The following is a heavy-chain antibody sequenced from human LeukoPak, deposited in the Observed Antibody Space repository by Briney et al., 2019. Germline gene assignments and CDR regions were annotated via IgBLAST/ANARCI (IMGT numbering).Heavy chain of an antibody. D-gene: IGHD1-14*01. Sequence: SGPRLVKPTQTLTLTCSFSGFSLSTTGAGVGWIRQSPGKALEWLALIYWDDDKRYNPSLKTRLTIVKDTSNNHVVLLMTNMDPVDTATYYCAHRRSGYNWNHGDFDYWGQGNPVTVSS. J-gene: IGHJ4*02. V-gene: IGHV2-5*02. CDR2: IYWDDDK. CDR1: GFSLSTTGAG. CDR3: AHRRSGYNWNHGDFDY.